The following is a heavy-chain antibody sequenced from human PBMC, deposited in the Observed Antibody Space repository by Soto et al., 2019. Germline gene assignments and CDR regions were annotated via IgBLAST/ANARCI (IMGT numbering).Heavy chain of an antibody. J-gene: IGHJ4*02. CDR1: GYSISSGYY. V-gene: IGHV4-38-2*01. D-gene: IGHD6-13*01. Sequence: SETLSLTCAVSGYSISSGYYWGWIRQPPGKGLEWIGSIYHSGSTYYNPSPKSRVTISVDTSKNQFSLKLSSVTAADTAVYYCARARVAAAGNYFDYWGQGTLVTVSS. CDR2: IYHSGST. CDR3: ARARVAAAGNYFDY.